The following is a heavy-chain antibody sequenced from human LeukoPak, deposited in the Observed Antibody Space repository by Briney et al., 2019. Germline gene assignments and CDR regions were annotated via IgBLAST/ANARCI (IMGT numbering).Heavy chain of an antibody. CDR3: ARSEAALKLDY. Sequence: PGGSLRLSCAASGFTFSSYWMSWVRQAPGRGLEWVANIKQDGSEKYYVDSVKGRFAISRDNAKNSLYLQMNSLRAEDTAVYYCARSEAALKLDYWGQGTLVTVSS. V-gene: IGHV3-7*01. CDR1: GFTFSSYW. J-gene: IGHJ4*02. D-gene: IGHD2-15*01. CDR2: IKQDGSEK.